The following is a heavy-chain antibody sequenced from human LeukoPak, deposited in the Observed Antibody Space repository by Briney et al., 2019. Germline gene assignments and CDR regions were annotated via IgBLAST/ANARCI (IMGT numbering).Heavy chain of an antibody. Sequence: GGSLRLSCAASGFTFSSYAMSWLRQAPGKGLEWVSAMSGSGGDTFYADSVKGRFTISRDHSRTTLFLQMNSLRAEDTAVYYCAKGGISLVRGSFDYWGQGTLVTVSS. V-gene: IGHV3-23*01. D-gene: IGHD3-10*01. J-gene: IGHJ4*02. CDR1: GFTFSSYA. CDR2: MSGSGGDT. CDR3: AKGGISLVRGSFDY.